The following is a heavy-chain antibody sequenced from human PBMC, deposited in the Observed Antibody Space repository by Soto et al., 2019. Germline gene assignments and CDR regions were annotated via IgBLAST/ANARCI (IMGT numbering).Heavy chain of an antibody. CDR2: IIPIFGTA. CDR3: ARNCPGGDCYPYYYGMDV. D-gene: IGHD2-21*02. V-gene: IGHV1-69*13. Sequence: ASVKVSCKASGGTFSSYAISWVRQAPGQGLEWMGGIIPIFGTANYAQKFQGRVTITADESTSTAYMELSSLRSEDTAVYYCARNCPGGDCYPYYYGMDVWGQGTTVTVSS. J-gene: IGHJ6*02. CDR1: GGTFSSYA.